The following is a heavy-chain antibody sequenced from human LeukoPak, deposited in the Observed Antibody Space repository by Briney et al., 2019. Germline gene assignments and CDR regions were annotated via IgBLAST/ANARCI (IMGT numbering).Heavy chain of an antibody. V-gene: IGHV3-48*03. CDR2: ISSNGNTI. CDR1: GFTFSSYE. Sequence: GGSLRLSCAASGFTFSSYELSWVRQAPGKGLEWVSYISSNGNTIYYADSVKGRFTMSRDNAKKSLYLQMNSLRAEGTAVYYCARDSPEGLMDVWGKGTTVTISS. CDR3: ARDSPEGLMDV. J-gene: IGHJ6*03.